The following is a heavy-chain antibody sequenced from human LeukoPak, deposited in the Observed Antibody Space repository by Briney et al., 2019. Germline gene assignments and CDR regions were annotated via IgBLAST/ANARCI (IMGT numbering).Heavy chain of an antibody. V-gene: IGHV1-46*01. J-gene: IGHJ4*02. D-gene: IGHD3-22*01. CDR2: INPSGGST. CDR3: GRGLGTYDSSELTWPMISF. CDR1: GYTFTSYY. Sequence: ASVKVSCKASGYTFTSYYMHWVRQAPGQGLEWMGIINPSGGSTSYAQKFQGRVTMTRDTSTSTVYMELSSLRSEDTAVYYCGRGLGTYDSSELTWPMISFWGQGTVVTVSS.